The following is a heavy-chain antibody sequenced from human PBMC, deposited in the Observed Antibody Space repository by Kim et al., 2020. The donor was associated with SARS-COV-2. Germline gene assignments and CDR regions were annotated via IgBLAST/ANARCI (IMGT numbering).Heavy chain of an antibody. Sequence: GGSLRLSCAASGFTFSGYWMHWVRQAPGKGLVWVSHIKPDGSITTYADSAKGRFTISRDNAKNTLSLQMNFLRVEDTAIYYCVRYRGGRHDYWGQGTLVT. CDR2: IKPDGSIT. CDR1: GFTFSGYW. D-gene: IGHD3-10*01. CDR3: VRYRGGRHDY. J-gene: IGHJ4*02. V-gene: IGHV3-74*01.